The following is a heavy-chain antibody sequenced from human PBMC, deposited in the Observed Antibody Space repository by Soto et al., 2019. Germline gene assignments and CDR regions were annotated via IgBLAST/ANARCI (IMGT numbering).Heavy chain of an antibody. CDR1: GSTFSNDW. V-gene: IGHV3-74*01. D-gene: IGHD4-4*01. CDR3: ARDRSYSLAV. CDR2: INSDGSST. J-gene: IGHJ6*02. Sequence: EVQLVESGGGLLQPGGSLRLSCAVSGSTFSNDWMHWVRQAPGKGLVWVSHINSDGSSTNYADFVKGRFTIARDNAKNTVYLQMNSLRAEDTAVYYCARDRSYSLAVLGQGTTVTVSS.